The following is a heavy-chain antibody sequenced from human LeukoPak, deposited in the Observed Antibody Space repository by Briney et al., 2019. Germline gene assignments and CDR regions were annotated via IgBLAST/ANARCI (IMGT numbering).Heavy chain of an antibody. V-gene: IGHV3-30-3*01. J-gene: IGHJ4*02. D-gene: IGHD7-27*01. CDR1: GFTFSSYA. Sequence: PGGSLRLSCAASGFTFSSYAMHWVRQAPGKGLEWVAVISYDGSNKYYADSVKGRFTISRDNSKNTLYLQMNSLRAEDTAVYYCARDSLGYYWGQGTLVTVSS. CDR3: ARDSLGYY. CDR2: ISYDGSNK.